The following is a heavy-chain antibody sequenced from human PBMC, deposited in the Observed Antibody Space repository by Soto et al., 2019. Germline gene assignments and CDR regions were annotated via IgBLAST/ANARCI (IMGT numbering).Heavy chain of an antibody. Sequence: QVQLVESGGGVVQPGRSLRLSCAASGFIFSSYGMHWVRQAPGKGLEWVAVISYDENNKHYADSVKGRFTISRDNSKNTLYLQMNSLSVEDTAVYYCARSTTWAPNYYYYALDVWGQGTTVTVSS. V-gene: IGHV3-30*03. D-gene: IGHD1-1*01. CDR1: GFIFSSYG. CDR2: ISYDENNK. J-gene: IGHJ6*02. CDR3: ARSTTWAPNYYYYALDV.